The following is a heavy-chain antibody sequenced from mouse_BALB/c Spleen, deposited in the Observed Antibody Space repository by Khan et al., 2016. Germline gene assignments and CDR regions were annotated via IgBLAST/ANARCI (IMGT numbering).Heavy chain of an antibody. Sequence: EVQLQESGPGLVKPSQSLSLTCTVTGYSITSDYAWNWIRQFPGNQLEWMGYINYSGSTSYNPSLKSRISITRDTSKNTFFLQLNAVTTEDTATSYYARGYYYGKGYFDYWGQGTTLTVSS. CDR1: GYSITSDYA. J-gene: IGHJ2*01. D-gene: IGHD1-1*01. V-gene: IGHV3-2*02. CDR2: INYSGST. CDR3: ARGYYYGKGYFDY.